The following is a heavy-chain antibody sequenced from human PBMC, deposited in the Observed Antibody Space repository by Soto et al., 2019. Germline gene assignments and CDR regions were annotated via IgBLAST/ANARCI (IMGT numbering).Heavy chain of an antibody. CDR2: IYYSGSS. D-gene: IGHD3-16*01. J-gene: IGHJ5*02. V-gene: IGHV4-59*08. Sequence: QMQLQESGPGLVKPSETLSLTCTVSGGSISSDYWSWIRQPPGKGLEWIGYIYYSGSSKYNPSLKSRVTLSVETSKNHLSQKVGAVTPADPAVYYCARHSSDSGDYVWDPGGQGTLVTVSS. CDR1: GGSISSDY. CDR3: ARHSSDSGDYVWDP.